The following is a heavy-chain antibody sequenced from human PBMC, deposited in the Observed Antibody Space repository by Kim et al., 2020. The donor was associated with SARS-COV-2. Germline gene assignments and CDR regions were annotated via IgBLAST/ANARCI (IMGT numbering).Heavy chain of an antibody. J-gene: IGHJ6*02. CDR3: ARNWYGELYGMDV. D-gene: IGHD3-10*01. CDR2: IKQDESEK. V-gene: IGHV3-7*03. Sequence: GGSLRLSCAASRFTFSNYFMSWVRQAPGKGLEWVANIKQDESEKYYVDSVKGRFTISRDNAKNSLYLQMNSLRPEDTAVDYCARNWYGELYGMDVWGQGTTVTVSS. CDR1: RFTFSNYF.